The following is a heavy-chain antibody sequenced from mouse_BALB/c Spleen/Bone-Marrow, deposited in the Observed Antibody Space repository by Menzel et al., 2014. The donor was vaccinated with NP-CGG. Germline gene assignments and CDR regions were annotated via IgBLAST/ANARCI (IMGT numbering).Heavy chain of an antibody. CDR3: ARDYYGSSYWYFDV. J-gene: IGHJ1*01. Sequence: EAMLVGSGGGLVQPGGSLRLSCATSGFTFSDFYMEWVRQPPGKRLEWIAASRNKANDYTTEYSASVKGRFIVSRDTSQSILYLQMNALRAEDTAIYYCARDYYGSSYWYFDVWGAGTTVTVSS. CDR1: GFTFSDFY. D-gene: IGHD1-1*01. V-gene: IGHV7-1*02. CDR2: SRNKANDYTT.